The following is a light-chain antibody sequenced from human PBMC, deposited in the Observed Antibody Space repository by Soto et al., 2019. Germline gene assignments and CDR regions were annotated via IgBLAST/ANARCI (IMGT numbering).Light chain of an antibody. Sequence: EIVLTESPGTLSLSPGERASLSCRASHSVSSSYLAWYQQKPGQAPRLLIYGASSRATGIPDRFSGSGSGTDFTLTISRLEPEDFAVYYCQQYGSSPFGGGTKVDIK. V-gene: IGKV3-20*01. CDR3: QQYGSSP. CDR1: HSVSSSY. CDR2: GAS. J-gene: IGKJ4*01.